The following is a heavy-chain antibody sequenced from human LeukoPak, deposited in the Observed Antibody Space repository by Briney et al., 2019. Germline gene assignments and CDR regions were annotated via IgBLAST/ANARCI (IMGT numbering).Heavy chain of an antibody. CDR1: GYTFTSYD. Sequence: ASVNVSCKASGYTFTSYDINWVRQATGQGLERMGWMNPNSGNTGYAQKFQGRVTMTRNTSISTAYMELSSLRSEDTAVYYCATASTARGGSDFWGQGTLVTVSS. J-gene: IGHJ4*02. D-gene: IGHD1-26*01. CDR2: MNPNSGNT. V-gene: IGHV1-8*01. CDR3: ATASTARGGSDF.